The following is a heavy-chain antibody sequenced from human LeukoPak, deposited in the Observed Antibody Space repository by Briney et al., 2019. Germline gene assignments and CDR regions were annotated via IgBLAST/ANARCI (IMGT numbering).Heavy chain of an antibody. J-gene: IGHJ4*02. D-gene: IGHD4/OR15-4a*01. CDR3: VKELTLWRYFDY. CDR1: GFTFSSYA. CDR2: ISYDGSNK. Sequence: GGSLRLSCAASGFTFSSYAMHWVRQAPGKGLEWVAVISYDGSNKYYADSVKGRFTISRDNSKNTLYLQMNSLRAEDTAVYYCVKELTLWRYFDYWGQGTLVTVSS. V-gene: IGHV3-30*04.